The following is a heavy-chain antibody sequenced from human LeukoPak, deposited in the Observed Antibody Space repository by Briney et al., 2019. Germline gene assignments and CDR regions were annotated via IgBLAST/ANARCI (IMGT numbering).Heavy chain of an antibody. CDR2: INPSGGST. D-gene: IGHD2-15*01. CDR3: ARDSVSVEEVGYYYGMDV. J-gene: IGHJ6*02. CDR1: GYTFTSYY. Sequence: ASVKVSCKASGYTFTSYYMHWVRQAPGQGLEWMGIINPSGGSTSYAQKFQGRVTMTRDTSTSTVYMELSSLRSEDTAVYYCARDSVSVEEVGYYYGMDVWGQGATVTVSS. V-gene: IGHV1-46*01.